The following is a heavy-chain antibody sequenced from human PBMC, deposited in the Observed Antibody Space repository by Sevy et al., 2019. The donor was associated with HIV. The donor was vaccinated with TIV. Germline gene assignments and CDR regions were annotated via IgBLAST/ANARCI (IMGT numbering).Heavy chain of an antibody. V-gene: IGHV5-51*01. D-gene: IGHD5-18*01. CDR3: ARGPVSAMVRNYFDY. Sequence: GESLKISCKGSGYSFTKYWIGWVRQMPGKGLEWMGIIYPGDSDTRYSPSFEGQVTISADKSTNTAFLQWTSLKASDTAIYYCARGPVSAMVRNYFDYWGQGTLVTVSS. J-gene: IGHJ4*02. CDR1: GYSFTKYW. CDR2: IYPGDSDT.